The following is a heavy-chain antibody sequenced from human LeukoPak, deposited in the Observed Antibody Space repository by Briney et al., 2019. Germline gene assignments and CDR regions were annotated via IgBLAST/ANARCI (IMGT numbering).Heavy chain of an antibody. CDR1: GFPFSSHA. Sequence: GGSLRLSCAASGFPFSSHAMSWVRQPPGKGLEWVAAISNGKTYYADSVRGRFAISRDDSTNTVCLHMKSLRDEDTALYHCVREAGYCAPVCVKTNWFDPWGQGTLVTVSS. J-gene: IGHJ5*02. V-gene: IGHV3-23*01. CDR2: ISNGKT. CDR3: VREAGYCAPVCVKTNWFDP. D-gene: IGHD2-15*01.